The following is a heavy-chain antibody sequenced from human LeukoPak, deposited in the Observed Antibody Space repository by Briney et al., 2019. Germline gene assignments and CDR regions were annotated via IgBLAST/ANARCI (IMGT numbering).Heavy chain of an antibody. CDR3: AREWAGIAVAGSYYYYYMDV. J-gene: IGHJ6*03. D-gene: IGHD6-19*01. CDR1: GGSISSSSYY. CDR2: IYYSGST. Sequence: SETLSLTCTVSGGSISSSSYYWGWIRQPPGKGLEWIGSIYYSGSTYYNPSLKSRVTISVDTSKNQFSLKLSSVTAADTAVYYCAREWAGIAVAGSYYYYYMDVWGKGTTVTVSS. V-gene: IGHV4-39*07.